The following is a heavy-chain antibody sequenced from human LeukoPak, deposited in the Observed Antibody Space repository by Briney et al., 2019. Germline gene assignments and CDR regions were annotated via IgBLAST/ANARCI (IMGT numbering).Heavy chain of an antibody. D-gene: IGHD4-17*01. CDR3: ARDGVGVTTNLVYYYMDV. CDR1: GYSISSGYY. V-gene: IGHV4-38-2*02. CDR2: IYHSGST. Sequence: PSETLSLTCTVSGYSISSGYYWGWIRQPPGKGLEWIGRIYHSGSTYYNPSLKSRVTISVDTSKNQFSLKLSSVTAADTAVYYCARDGVGVTTNLVYYYMDVWGKGTTVTVSS. J-gene: IGHJ6*03.